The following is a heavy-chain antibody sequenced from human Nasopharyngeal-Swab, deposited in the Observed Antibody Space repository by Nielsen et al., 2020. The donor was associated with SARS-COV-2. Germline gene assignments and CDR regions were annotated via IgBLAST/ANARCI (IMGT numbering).Heavy chain of an antibody. Sequence: ASVKVSCKASGYTFTSYAMNWVRQAPGQGLEWMGWINTNTGNPTYAQGFTGRFVFSLDTSVSTAYLQISSLKAEDTAVYYCARDYIVVVPAAIINYYYGGDMDVWGKGTTVTVSS. J-gene: IGHJ6*03. CDR2: INTNTGNP. V-gene: IGHV7-4-1*02. CDR3: ARDYIVVVPAAIINYYYGGDMDV. D-gene: IGHD2-2*01. CDR1: GYTFTSYA.